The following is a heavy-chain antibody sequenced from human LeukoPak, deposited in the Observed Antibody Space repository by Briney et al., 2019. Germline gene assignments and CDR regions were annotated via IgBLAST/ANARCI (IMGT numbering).Heavy chain of an antibody. D-gene: IGHD6-19*01. J-gene: IGHJ4*02. CDR1: GFTFSSYA. CDR3: AKTQDSGIAVAGVDY. CDR2: ISGSGGST. Sequence: GGSLRLSCAASGFTFSSYAMSWVRQAPGKGLEWVSAISGSGGSTYYADSVKGRFTISRANSQNTLYMKMKISRAEDTAVYYCAKTQDSGIAVAGVDYWGKGTLVTVSS. V-gene: IGHV3-23*01.